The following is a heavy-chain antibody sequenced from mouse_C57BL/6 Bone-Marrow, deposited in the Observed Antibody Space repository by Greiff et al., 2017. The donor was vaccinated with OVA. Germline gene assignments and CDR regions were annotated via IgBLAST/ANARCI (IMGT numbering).Heavy chain of an antibody. CDR3: ARAIYYDYDCWFAY. CDR2: ISSGGSYT. CDR1: GFTFSSYG. V-gene: IGHV5-6*01. J-gene: IGHJ3*01. D-gene: IGHD2-4*01. Sequence: EVQVVESGGDLVKPGGSLKLSCAASGFTFSSYGMSWVRQTPDKRLEWVATISSGGSYTYYPDSVKGRFTISRDNAKNTLYLQMSSLKSEDTAMYYCARAIYYDYDCWFAYWGQGTLVTVSA.